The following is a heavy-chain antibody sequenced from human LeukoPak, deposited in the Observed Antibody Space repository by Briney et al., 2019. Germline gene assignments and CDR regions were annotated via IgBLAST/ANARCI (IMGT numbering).Heavy chain of an antibody. CDR1: GGTFSSYA. CDR3: ARVPLERPSLLWYYGMDV. V-gene: IGHV1-18*01. CDR2: ISAYNGNT. Sequence: AASVKVSCKASGGTFSSYAISWVRQAPGQGLEWMGWISAYNGNTNYAQKLQGRVTMTTDTSTSTAYMELRSLRSDDTAVYYCARVPLERPSLLWYYGMDVWGQGTTVTVSS. J-gene: IGHJ6*02. D-gene: IGHD1-1*01.